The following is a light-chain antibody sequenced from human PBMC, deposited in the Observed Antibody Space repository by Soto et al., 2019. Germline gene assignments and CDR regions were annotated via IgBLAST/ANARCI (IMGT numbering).Light chain of an antibody. Sequence: EIVLTQSPGTLSLSPGERATLSCRASQSVSSSYLAWYQQKPGQAPRLLIYGAPSRTTGIPDRFSGSGSRTDFALTISRPAPEDFAGYYCQQYGSSPPRFTFGPGTKVDIK. CDR3: QQYGSSPPRFT. J-gene: IGKJ3*01. CDR1: QSVSSSY. V-gene: IGKV3-20*01. CDR2: GAP.